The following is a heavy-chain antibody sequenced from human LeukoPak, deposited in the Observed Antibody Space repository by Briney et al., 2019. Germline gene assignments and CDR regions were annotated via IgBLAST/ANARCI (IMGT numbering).Heavy chain of an antibody. V-gene: IGHV3-21*06. J-gene: IGHJ4*02. CDR2: ISSSSYYI. Sequence: GGSLRLSCAASGFTFSSYSMNWVRQAPGKGLEWVSSISSSSYYIYYADSVKGRFSISRDNAKNSLYLQMNSLRAEDTAVYYCARDYDYAFDYWGQGTLVTVSS. CDR1: GFTFSSYS. D-gene: IGHD3-16*01. CDR3: ARDYDYAFDY.